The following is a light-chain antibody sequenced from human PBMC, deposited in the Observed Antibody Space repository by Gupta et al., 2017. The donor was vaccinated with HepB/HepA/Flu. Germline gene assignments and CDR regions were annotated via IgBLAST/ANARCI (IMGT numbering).Light chain of an antibody. Sequence: QSVLTQPPSASGTPGQRVTISCSGSSSNIGTNTFNWYQQLPGTAPKLLIYNNNQRPSGIPDRFSGSRSGTSASLAISGLQAEDEAAYYCAVWDDSLSEYVFGTGTKINVL. CDR2: NNN. V-gene: IGLV1-44*01. CDR1: SSNIGTNT. CDR3: AVWDDSLSEYV. J-gene: IGLJ1*01.